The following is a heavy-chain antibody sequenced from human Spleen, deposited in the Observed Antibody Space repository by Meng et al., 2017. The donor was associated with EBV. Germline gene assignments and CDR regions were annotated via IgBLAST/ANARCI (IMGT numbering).Heavy chain of an antibody. CDR1: HDTFTDYH. Sequence: QVQLVQSGGEEKRPGAPVKVSCNTSHDTFTDYHINWVRQAPGQGLEWMGCISTFNGGTKFAERFRGRLSMTTDTSTATAYMELRSLRSDDTAVYFCARDGPGYGYFDFWGQGSLVTVSS. V-gene: IGHV1-18*01. CDR2: ISTFNGGT. CDR3: ARDGPGYGYFDF. J-gene: IGHJ4*02. D-gene: IGHD1-1*01.